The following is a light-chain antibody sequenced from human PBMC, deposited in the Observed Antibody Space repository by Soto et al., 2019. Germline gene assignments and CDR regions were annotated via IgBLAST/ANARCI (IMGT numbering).Light chain of an antibody. CDR2: DAS. J-gene: IGKJ2*01. CDR1: QSVSSY. CDR3: QQRSNWPPYT. Sequence: EIVLTQSPATLSLSPGEIATLSCRASQSVSSYLAWYQQKPGQAPRLLSYDASNRATGIPARFSGSGSGTDFTLTISSLEPEDFAVYYWQQRSNWPPYTFGQGTKLEIK. V-gene: IGKV3-11*01.